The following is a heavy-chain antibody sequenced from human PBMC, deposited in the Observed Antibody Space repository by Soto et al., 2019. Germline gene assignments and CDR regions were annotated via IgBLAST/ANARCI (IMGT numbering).Heavy chain of an antibody. D-gene: IGHD2-15*01. CDR3: ARETPSFDS. Sequence: GESLRLSCAASGFTVSSYWMHWVRQAPGKGLEWVSSIRTISSAIYFADSVRGRFTISRDNARNSLYLQMTSLRDEDTAVYYCARETPSFDSWGQGTLVTVSS. CDR1: GFTVSSYW. CDR2: IRTISSAI. J-gene: IGHJ4*02. V-gene: IGHV3-48*02.